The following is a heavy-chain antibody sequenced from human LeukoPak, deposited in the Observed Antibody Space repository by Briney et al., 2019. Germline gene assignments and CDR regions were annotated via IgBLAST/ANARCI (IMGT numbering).Heavy chain of an antibody. J-gene: IGHJ4*01. V-gene: IGHV3-23*01. CDR2: INANSGTT. D-gene: IGHD6-19*01. CDR3: AKPISGGLAVIADWFPY. CDR1: GFAFSLYA. Sequence: GGSLRQSFTPCGFAFSLYARSWRRQSPGKGLEWVSTINANSGTTSYAASVRGRFTISRDNSKNTLYLQLNTLRADDTATYYCAKPISGGLAVIADWFPYWGQGILVVVSS.